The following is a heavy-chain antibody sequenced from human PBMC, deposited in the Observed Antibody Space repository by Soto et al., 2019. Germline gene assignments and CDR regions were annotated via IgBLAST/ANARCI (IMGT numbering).Heavy chain of an antibody. Sequence: QVQLVQSGAEVKKPGSSVKVSCKASGGTFSSYAISWVRQAPGQGLEWMGGIIPIFGTANYAQKFQGRVTITADESTSTAYMELRSLRSEDTAVYYCARERGYSGYDDPGQFDYWGQGTLVTVSS. CDR1: GGTFSSYA. J-gene: IGHJ4*02. D-gene: IGHD5-12*01. CDR2: IIPIFGTA. V-gene: IGHV1-69*12. CDR3: ARERGYSGYDDPGQFDY.